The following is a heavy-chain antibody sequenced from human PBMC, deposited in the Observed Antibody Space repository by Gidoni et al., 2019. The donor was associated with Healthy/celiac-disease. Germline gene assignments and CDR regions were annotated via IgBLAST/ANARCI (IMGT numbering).Heavy chain of an antibody. CDR3: ARGGDCSSNSCYNHAFDI. V-gene: IGHV1-69*06. Sequence: QVQLVQSGAEVKKPGSSVTVSCKACGGTFSRYAISWVRQAPGQGREWMGGIIPIFGTANYAQKFQGRVTITADKSTSTAYMELSSLRSEDTAVYYCARGGDCSSNSCYNHAFDIWGQGTMVTVSS. CDR1: GGTFSRYA. J-gene: IGHJ3*02. D-gene: IGHD2-2*02. CDR2: IIPIFGTA.